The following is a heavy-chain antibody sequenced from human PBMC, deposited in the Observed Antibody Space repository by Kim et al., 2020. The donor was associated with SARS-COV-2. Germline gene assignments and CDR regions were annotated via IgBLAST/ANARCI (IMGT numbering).Heavy chain of an antibody. CDR3: AKVFRGYYDILTGYYNWFDP. D-gene: IGHD3-9*01. Sequence: QFTISRDNSKNTLYLQMNSLRAEDTAVYYCAKVFRGYYDILTGYYNWFDPWGQGTLVTVSS. J-gene: IGHJ5*02. V-gene: IGHV3-23*01.